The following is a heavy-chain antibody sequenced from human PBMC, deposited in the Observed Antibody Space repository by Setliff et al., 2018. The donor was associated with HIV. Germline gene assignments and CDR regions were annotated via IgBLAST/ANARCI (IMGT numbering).Heavy chain of an antibody. CDR2: ISSNGGSK. D-gene: IGHD3-3*01. CDR1: GFTFSSYA. V-gene: IGHV3-64D*09. CDR3: VKGGYNFWSGYPDAFDI. Sequence: GGSLRLSCSASGFTFSSYAMHWVRQAPGKGLEYVSAISSNGGSKYYADSVKGRFTISRDNSKNTLYLQMSSLRAEDTAVYYCVKGGYNFWSGYPDAFDIWGQGTMVTVSS. J-gene: IGHJ3*02.